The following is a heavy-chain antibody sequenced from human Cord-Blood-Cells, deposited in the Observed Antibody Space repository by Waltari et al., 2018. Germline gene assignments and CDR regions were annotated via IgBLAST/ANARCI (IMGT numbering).Heavy chain of an antibody. Sequence: EVQLLESGGGLVQPGGSLRLSCAASGFTFSSYAMSWVRQAPGKGLEWVSAMSGSGGSTYYADSVKGRFTISRDNSKNTLYLQMNSLRAEDTAVYYCAKVGGYSYGIDYWGQGTLVTVSS. J-gene: IGHJ4*02. CDR2: MSGSGGST. V-gene: IGHV3-23*01. D-gene: IGHD5-18*01. CDR3: AKVGGYSYGIDY. CDR1: GFTFSSYA.